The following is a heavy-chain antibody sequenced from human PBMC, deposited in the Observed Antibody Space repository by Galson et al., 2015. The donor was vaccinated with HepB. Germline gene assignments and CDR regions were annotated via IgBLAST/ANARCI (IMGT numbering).Heavy chain of an antibody. D-gene: IGHD3-3*01. CDR3: AKDISDHDFWSGFDY. Sequence: SLRLSCAASGFNFDDYAIHWVRQVPGKGLEWVSGISWTGTVSYVDSVKGRFTISRDNAKKSLYLQMNSLRPEDTAFYYCAKDISDHDFWSGFDYWGQGTLVTVSS. J-gene: IGHJ4*02. CDR1: GFNFDDYA. V-gene: IGHV3-9*01. CDR2: ISWTGTV.